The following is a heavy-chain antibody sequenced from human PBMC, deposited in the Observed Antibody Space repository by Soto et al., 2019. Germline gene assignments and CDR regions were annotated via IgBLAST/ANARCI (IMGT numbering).Heavy chain of an antibody. J-gene: IGHJ6*02. D-gene: IGHD6-19*01. Sequence: SETLSITCAVSGGSISSSNWWSWVRQPPGKGLEWIGEIYHSGSTNYNPSLKSRVTISVDKSKNQFSLKLSSVTAADTAVYYCARDLEPIAVAGTDYYYYYGMDVWGLGTTVTV. V-gene: IGHV4-4*02. CDR3: ARDLEPIAVAGTDYYYYYGMDV. CDR2: IYHSGST. CDR1: GGSISSSNW.